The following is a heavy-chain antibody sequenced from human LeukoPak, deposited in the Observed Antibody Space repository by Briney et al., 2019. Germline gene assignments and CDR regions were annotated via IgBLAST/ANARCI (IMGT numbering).Heavy chain of an antibody. CDR2: VHLDGRT. V-gene: IGHV4-4*02. Sequence: NPGGSLRLSCAASGFAFSFYAMSWVRQPPGKGLEWVGEVHLDGRTNYNPSLTGRLTISVDLYENHISLKMTSVTAADTAVYYCAREGGFYRPLDYSGQGMLVTVSS. CDR1: GFAFSFYAM. J-gene: IGHJ4*02. D-gene: IGHD3-3*01. CDR3: AREGGFYRPLDY.